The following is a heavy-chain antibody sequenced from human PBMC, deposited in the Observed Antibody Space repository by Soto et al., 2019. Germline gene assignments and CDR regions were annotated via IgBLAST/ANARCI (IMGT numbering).Heavy chain of an antibody. CDR3: ARVLPRRFQRKWYFDL. V-gene: IGHV4-34*01. CDR1: GGSFSGYY. J-gene: IGHJ2*01. CDR2: INHSGST. D-gene: IGHD2-2*01. Sequence: QVQLQQWGAGLLKPSETLSLTCAVYGGSFSGYYWSWIRQPPGQGLEWIGEINHSGSTNYNPSLKSRVTISVDTSKNQFSLKLSSVTAADTAVYFCARVLPRRFQRKWYFDLWGRGTLGTVSS.